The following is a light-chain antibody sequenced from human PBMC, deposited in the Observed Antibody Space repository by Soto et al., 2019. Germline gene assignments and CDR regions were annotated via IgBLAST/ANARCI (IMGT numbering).Light chain of an antibody. CDR1: SSDVGGYNY. CDR3: CSYAGTYTLV. CDR2: DVS. J-gene: IGLJ2*01. V-gene: IGLV2-11*01. Sequence: QPALTQPRSVSGSPGQSVTISCTGTSSDVGGYNYVSWYQQHPGKAPKLIIYDVSKWPSGVPDRFSGSKSGNTASLTISGLQAEDEADYYCCSYAGTYTLVFGGGTKLTVL.